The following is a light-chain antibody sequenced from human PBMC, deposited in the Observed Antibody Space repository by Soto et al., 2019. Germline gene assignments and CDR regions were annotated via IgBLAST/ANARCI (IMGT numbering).Light chain of an antibody. CDR3: SSYSTTSTLV. CDR1: SSDVGGYNY. J-gene: IGLJ1*01. Sequence: QSALAQPRSVSGSPGQSVTISCTGTSSDVGGYNYVSWYQQHPGKAPKLMIYDVGKRPSGVPDRFSGSKSGNTASLIISGLQADDEADYYCSSYSTTSTLVFGSGTKVTVL. V-gene: IGLV2-11*01. CDR2: DVG.